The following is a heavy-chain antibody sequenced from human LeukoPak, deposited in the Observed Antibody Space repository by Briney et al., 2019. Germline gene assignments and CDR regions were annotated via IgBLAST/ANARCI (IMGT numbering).Heavy chain of an antibody. J-gene: IGHJ4*02. D-gene: IGHD3-22*01. Sequence: SETLSLTCTVSGGSISSYYWSWIRQPPEKGLEWIGYIYYSGSTNYNPSLKSRVTISVDTSKNQFSLKLSSVTAADTAVYYCARTRDSSGFSYPDYWGQGTLVTVSS. V-gene: IGHV4-59*01. CDR2: IYYSGST. CDR1: GGSISSYY. CDR3: ARTRDSSGFSYPDY.